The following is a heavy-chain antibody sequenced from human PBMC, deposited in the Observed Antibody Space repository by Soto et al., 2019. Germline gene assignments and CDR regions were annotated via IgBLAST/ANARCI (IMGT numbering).Heavy chain of an antibody. CDR1: GGSISSGGYS. CDR2: IYHSGST. CDR3: AGSYGDSLDY. J-gene: IGHJ4*02. Sequence: SETLSLTCTVSGGSISSGGYSWSWIQQPPGKGLEWIGYIYHSGSTYYNPSLKSRVTISVDRSKNQFSLKLSSVTAADTAVYYCAGSYGDSLDYWGQVTLVTVS. D-gene: IGHD5-18*01. V-gene: IGHV4-30-2*01.